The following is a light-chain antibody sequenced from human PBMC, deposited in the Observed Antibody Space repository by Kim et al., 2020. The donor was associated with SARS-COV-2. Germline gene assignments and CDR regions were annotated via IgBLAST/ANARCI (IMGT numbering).Light chain of an antibody. CDR2: SQD. CDR3: AAWDASLNVVV. J-gene: IGLJ2*01. CDR1: SYNIGSNS. Sequence: HGVTISCSGGSYNIGSNSVNWYQHLPGTAPKLLIYSQDRRPSGVPDRFSGSKSGTSASLAISGLQSEDEAEYYCAAWDASLNVVVFGGGTKLTVL. V-gene: IGLV1-44*01.